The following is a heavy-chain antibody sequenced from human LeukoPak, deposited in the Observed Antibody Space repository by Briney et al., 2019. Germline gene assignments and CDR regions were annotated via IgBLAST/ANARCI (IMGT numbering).Heavy chain of an antibody. CDR2: ISSSGSTI. D-gene: IGHD5-18*01. CDR1: GFIFSDFA. V-gene: IGHV3-11*01. CDR3: ARDLYSYAELDY. J-gene: IGHJ4*02. Sequence: GGSLRLSCAASGFIFSDFAMSWIRQAPGKGLEWVSYISSSGSTIYYADSVKGRFTISWDNAKNSLYLQMNSLRAEDTAVYYCARDLYSYAELDYWGQGTLVTVSS.